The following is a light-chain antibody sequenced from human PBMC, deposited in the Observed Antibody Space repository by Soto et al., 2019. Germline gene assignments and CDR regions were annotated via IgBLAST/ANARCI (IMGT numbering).Light chain of an antibody. CDR3: CSYACILGV. CDR2: EDS. V-gene: IGLV2-23*01. CDR1: SSDVGSYNL. J-gene: IGLJ1*01. Sequence: QSVLTQPASVSGSPGQSITISCTGNSSDVGSYNLVSWYQQHPGTAPKLMIYEDSKRPSGVSNRFSGSKSGNTASLTISGLQAEDEADYYCCSYACILGVFGTGTKLTVL.